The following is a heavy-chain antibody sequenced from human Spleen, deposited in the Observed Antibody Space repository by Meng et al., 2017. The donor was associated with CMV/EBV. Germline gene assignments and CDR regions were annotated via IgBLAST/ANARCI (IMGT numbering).Heavy chain of an antibody. CDR3: AKSMSGYSSGWYDY. J-gene: IGHJ4*02. CDR2: ISGSGGST. V-gene: IGHV3-23*01. D-gene: IGHD6-19*01. CDR1: GFTFSSYA. Sequence: GGSLRLSCAASGFTFSSYAMSWVRQAPGKGLEWVSAISGSGGSTYYADSVKGRFTISRDNSKNTLYLQMNSLRAEDTAVYYCAKSMSGYSSGWYDYWGQGTLVTVSS.